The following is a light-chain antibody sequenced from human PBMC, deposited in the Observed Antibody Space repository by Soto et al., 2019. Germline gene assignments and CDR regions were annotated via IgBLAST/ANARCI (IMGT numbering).Light chain of an antibody. CDR1: SSNIGSGYD. J-gene: IGLJ2*01. CDR2: GNS. CDR3: QSYDSNLSGHVV. V-gene: IGLV1-40*01. Sequence: QSVLTQPPSVSGAPGQRVTISCTGSSSNIGSGYDVHWYQQLPGTAPKLLIYGNSNRPSGVPDRFSGSKSGTSASLAITGLQAEDEADYYCQSYDSNLSGHVVFGGGTKVNVL.